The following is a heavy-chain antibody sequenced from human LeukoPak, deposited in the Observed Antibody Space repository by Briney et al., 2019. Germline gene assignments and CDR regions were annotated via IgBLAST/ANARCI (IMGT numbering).Heavy chain of an antibody. J-gene: IGHJ4*02. CDR1: GFTFSSYD. CDR3: ARGDYVWGSYDY. CDR2: IGTAGDT. Sequence: GGSLRLSCAASGFTFSSYDMHWVRQATGKGLEWVSAIGTAGDTYYPGSVKGRFTISRENAKNSLYLQMNSLRAGDTAVYYCARGDYVWGSYDYWGQGTLVTVSS. V-gene: IGHV3-13*01. D-gene: IGHD3-16*01.